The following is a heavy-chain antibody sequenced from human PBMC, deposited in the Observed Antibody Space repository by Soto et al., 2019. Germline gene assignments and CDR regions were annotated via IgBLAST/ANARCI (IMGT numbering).Heavy chain of an antibody. J-gene: IGHJ2*01. CDR2: ISYDGSNK. CDR1: GFTFSSYG. CDR3: AKDLPFDL. Sequence: QVQLVESGGGVVQPGRSLRLSCAASGFTFSSYGMHWVRQAPGKGLEWVAVISYDGSNKYYADSVKGRFTISRDNSKNPLYLQMNSLRAEDTAVYYCAKDLPFDLWGRGTLVTVSS. V-gene: IGHV3-30*18.